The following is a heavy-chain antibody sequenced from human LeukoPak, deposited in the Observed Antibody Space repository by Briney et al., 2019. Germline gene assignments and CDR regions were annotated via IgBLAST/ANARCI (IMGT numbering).Heavy chain of an antibody. CDR2: IYYSGST. V-gene: IGHV4-59*01. CDR1: GGSISSYY. Sequence: SETLSLTCTVSGGSISSYYWSWIRQPPGKGLEWIGYIYYSGSTNYNPSLKSRVTISVDTSKNQFSLKLSSVTAADTAGYYCARDRALYDILTGYPRIYGMDVWGQGTTVTVSS. D-gene: IGHD3-9*01. CDR3: ARDRALYDILTGYPRIYGMDV. J-gene: IGHJ6*02.